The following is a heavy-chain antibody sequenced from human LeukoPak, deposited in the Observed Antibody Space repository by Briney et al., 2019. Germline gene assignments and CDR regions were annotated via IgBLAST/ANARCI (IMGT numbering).Heavy chain of an antibody. Sequence: ASVKVSCKASGYTFTSYGISWVRQAPGQGLEWMGWISAYNGNTNYAQKLQGRVTMTTDTSTSTAYMELRSLRSDDTAVYYCARDFTVGAISPPSGYWGQGTLVTVSS. D-gene: IGHD1-26*01. V-gene: IGHV1-18*01. J-gene: IGHJ4*02. CDR3: ARDFTVGAISPPSGY. CDR2: ISAYNGNT. CDR1: GYTFTSYG.